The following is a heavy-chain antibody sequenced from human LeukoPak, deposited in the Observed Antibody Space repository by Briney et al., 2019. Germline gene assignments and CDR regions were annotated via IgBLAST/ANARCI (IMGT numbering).Heavy chain of an antibody. CDR2: ISYDGSNK. J-gene: IGHJ4*02. Sequence: QPGRSLRLSCAASGFTFSSYAMHWVRQAPGKGLEWVAVISYDGSNKYYADSVKGRFTISRDNSKNTLYLQMNSLRAEDTAVYYCARGGRQSIAARPSSPALDYWGQGTLVTVSS. D-gene: IGHD6-6*01. CDR3: ARGGRQSIAARPSSPALDY. V-gene: IGHV3-30*04. CDR1: GFTFSSYA.